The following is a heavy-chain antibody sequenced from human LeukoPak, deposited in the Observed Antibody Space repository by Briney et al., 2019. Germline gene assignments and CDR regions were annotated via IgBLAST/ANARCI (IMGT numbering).Heavy chain of an antibody. J-gene: IGHJ6*03. CDR2: ISSSGSTV. V-gene: IGHV3-11*01. Sequence: GGSLRLSCAASGFTFSNYFMNWIRQAPGKGLEWISYISSSGSTVYYADSVKGRFTMPRDNARNSLFLQMNSLRAEDTAVYYCARDFGDYYFIDVWGKGTTVIVSS. CDR3: ARDFGDYYFIDV. CDR1: GFTFSNYF. D-gene: IGHD3-10*01.